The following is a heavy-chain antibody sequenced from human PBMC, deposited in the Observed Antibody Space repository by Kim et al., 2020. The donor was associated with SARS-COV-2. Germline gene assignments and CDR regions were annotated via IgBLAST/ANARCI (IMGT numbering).Heavy chain of an antibody. V-gene: IGHV4-30-4*01. Sequence: TLSLTCTVSGGSISSGDYYWSWIRQPPGKGLEWIGYIYYSGSTYYNPSLKSRVTISVDTSKNQFSLKLSSVTAADTAVYYCARGGYSYGLVTEAAEYFQHWGQGTLVTVSS. D-gene: IGHD5-18*01. CDR1: GGSISSGDYY. CDR3: ARGGYSYGLVTEAAEYFQH. CDR2: IYYSGST. J-gene: IGHJ1*01.